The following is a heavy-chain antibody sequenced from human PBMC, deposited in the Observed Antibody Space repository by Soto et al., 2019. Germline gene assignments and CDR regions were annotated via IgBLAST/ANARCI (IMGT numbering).Heavy chain of an antibody. Sequence: QVHLVQSGAEVKKPGASVKVSCKASGYTFTGNYIHWVRQAPGQGLEWMGWVNPDNGGTTSAQKFQGRVTMTRDTSVTKAYMELTRLTSDDTAVYYCARDPRPPSGWVGFWEYGMDVWGQGTTVTVSS. J-gene: IGHJ6*02. V-gene: IGHV1-2*02. CDR3: ARDPRPPSGWVGFWEYGMDV. CDR2: VNPDNGGT. D-gene: IGHD3-3*01. CDR1: GYTFTGNY.